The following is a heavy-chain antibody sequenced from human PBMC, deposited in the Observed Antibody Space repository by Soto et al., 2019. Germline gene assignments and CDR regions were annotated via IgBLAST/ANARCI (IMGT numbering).Heavy chain of an antibody. J-gene: IGHJ5*02. CDR1: GYTFSSYY. CDR3: ACGVGSGTYYNQYNWFDP. Sequence: GASVKVSCKASGYTFSSYYMNWVRQAPGQGLERLGIINPSGGYTTYAQRFLGRVTMTSDTSTSTVHMEMGSLTSEDTAVYYFACGVGSGTYYNQYNWFDPWGQGTLVTVSS. D-gene: IGHD3-10*01. V-gene: IGHV1-46*03. CDR2: INPSGGYT.